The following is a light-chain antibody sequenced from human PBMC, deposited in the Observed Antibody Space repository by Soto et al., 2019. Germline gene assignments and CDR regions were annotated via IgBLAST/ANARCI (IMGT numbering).Light chain of an antibody. CDR1: QSVADN. CDR2: GAS. Sequence: EVVMTQSPATLSVSPGERVTLSCWSSQSVADNLAWFQQKPGQGPRLLIYGASTRATGIPARVSGSGSETDFTLTISSLRSEDSAVYHCQQYNNWPITFGQGIRLEI. V-gene: IGKV3-15*01. CDR3: QQYNNWPIT. J-gene: IGKJ5*01.